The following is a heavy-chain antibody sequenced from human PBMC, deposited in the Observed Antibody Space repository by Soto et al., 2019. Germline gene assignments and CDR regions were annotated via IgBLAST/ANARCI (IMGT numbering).Heavy chain of an antibody. CDR2: MNPNSGNT. CDR1: GYTFTSYD. CDR3: ARSYRKYPGWFDP. Sequence: GASVKVSCKASGYTFTSYDINWVRQATGQGLEWMGWMNPNSGNTGYAQKFQGRVTMTRNTSISTAYMELSSLRSEDTAVYYCARSYRKYPGWFDPWGQGTLVTVSS. V-gene: IGHV1-8*01. D-gene: IGHD2-2*01. J-gene: IGHJ5*02.